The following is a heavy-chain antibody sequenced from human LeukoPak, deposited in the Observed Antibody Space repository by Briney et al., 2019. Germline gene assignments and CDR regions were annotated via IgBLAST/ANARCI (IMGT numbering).Heavy chain of an antibody. CDR2: IKTDGSEK. J-gene: IGHJ1*01. CDR3: ATYSTRNAREFQS. D-gene: IGHD4-11*01. V-gene: IGHV3-7*01. Sequence: GGSLRLSCAASGFTFSNYAMHWVRQAPGKGLEWVANIKTDGSEKYYADSVEGRFTISRDNAKNSLYLQMNSLRAEDTAVYYCATYSTRNAREFQSWGQGTLVTVSS. CDR1: GFTFSNYA.